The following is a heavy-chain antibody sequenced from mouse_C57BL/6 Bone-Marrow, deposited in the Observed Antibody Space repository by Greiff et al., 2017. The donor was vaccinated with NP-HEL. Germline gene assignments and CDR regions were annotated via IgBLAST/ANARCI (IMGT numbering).Heavy chain of an antibody. Sequence: VQLQESGAELARPGASVKLSCKASGYTFTSYGISWVKQRTGQGLEWIGEIYPRSGNTFYNEQFKGKATLTSDKSSSTAYMELRSRTAEYAAVYFWAKEDYYGSSGFSYWGQGTLVTVSA. D-gene: IGHD1-1*01. V-gene: IGHV1-81*01. CDR2: IYPRSGNT. CDR1: GYTFTSYG. J-gene: IGHJ3*01. CDR3: AKEDYYGSSGFSY.